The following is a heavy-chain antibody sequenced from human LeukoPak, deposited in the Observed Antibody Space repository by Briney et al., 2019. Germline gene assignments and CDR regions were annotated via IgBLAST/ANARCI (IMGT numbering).Heavy chain of an antibody. J-gene: IGHJ4*02. CDR3: AKTYSSGWLGDFDY. D-gene: IGHD6-19*01. V-gene: IGHV3-23*01. CDR1: GFTFSTYG. CDR2: ISGSDGST. Sequence: GGSLRLSCAGSGFTFSTYGMSWVRQAPGKGLEWVSGISGSDGSTYYADSVKGRFTISRDNSKKTLYLQMNSLRAEDTALYYCAKTYSSGWLGDFDYWGEGTLVTVSS.